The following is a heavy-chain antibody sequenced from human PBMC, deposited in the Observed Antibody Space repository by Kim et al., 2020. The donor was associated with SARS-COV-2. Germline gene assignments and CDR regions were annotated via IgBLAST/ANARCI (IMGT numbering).Heavy chain of an antibody. J-gene: IGHJ4*02. CDR3: ARSSSGYYPGLAYY. V-gene: IGHV4-59*01. CDR2: IYYSGST. Sequence: SETLSLTCTVSGGSISSYYWSWIRQPPGKGLEWIGYIYYSGSTNYNPSLKSRVTISVDTSKNQFSLKLSSVTAADTAVYYCARSSSGYYPGLAYYWGQGTLVTVSS. CDR1: GGSISSYY. D-gene: IGHD3-22*01.